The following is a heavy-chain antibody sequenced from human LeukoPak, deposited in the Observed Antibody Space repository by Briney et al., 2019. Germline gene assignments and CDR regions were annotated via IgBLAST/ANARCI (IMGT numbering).Heavy chain of an antibody. CDR3: GKTTVGYSSGRYPGWPVDY. J-gene: IGHJ4*02. Sequence: GGSLRLSCVASGFTFTSYAMYWVRQAPGKGLEWISGIFGSGGSAHYADSVKGRFTISRDNSKNTVYLQLDSLRVEVTAVYYCGKTTVGYSSGRYPGWPVDYWGQGALVTVSS. V-gene: IGHV3-23*01. CDR2: IFGSGGSA. CDR1: GFTFTSYA. D-gene: IGHD2-15*01.